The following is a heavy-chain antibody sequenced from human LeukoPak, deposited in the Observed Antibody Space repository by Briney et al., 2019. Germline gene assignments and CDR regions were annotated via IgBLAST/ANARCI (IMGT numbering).Heavy chain of an antibody. J-gene: IGHJ4*02. CDR2: IQYDGSNK. D-gene: IGHD1-26*01. CDR3: AKAWIVAAVDY. Sequence: GGSLRLSCAASGFTFSSYGIKWVRQAPGKGLEWVAFIQYDGSNKYYADSVKGRFTISRDNSKNTLFLQMNSLRTEDTAVYYCAKAWIVAAVDYWGQGALVSVST. V-gene: IGHV3-30*02. CDR1: GFTFSSYG.